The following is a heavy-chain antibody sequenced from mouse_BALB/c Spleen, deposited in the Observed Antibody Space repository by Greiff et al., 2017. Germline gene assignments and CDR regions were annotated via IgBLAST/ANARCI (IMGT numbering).Heavy chain of an antibody. V-gene: IGHV1-9*01. Sequence: QVQLKQSGAELMKPGASVKISCKATGYTFSSYWIEWVKQRPGHGLEWIGEILPGSGSTNYNEKFTGKATFTADTSSNTAYMQLSSLTSEDSAVYYCARSRWWYYFDDWGQGTTLTVSS. CDR3: ARSRWWYYFDD. J-gene: IGHJ2*01. CDR2: ILPGSGST. D-gene: IGHD1-1*02. CDR1: GYTFSSYW.